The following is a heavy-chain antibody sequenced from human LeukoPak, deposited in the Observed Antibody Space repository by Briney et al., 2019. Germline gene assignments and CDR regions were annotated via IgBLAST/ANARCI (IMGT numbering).Heavy chain of an antibody. Sequence: ASVKVSCKASGYTFTGYFMRWVRQAPGQGLEWMGWINPNSGDTNYAQKFQGRVTKTRDTSISTAYMELSRLRSDDTAVYYCARDSDPTYYFDSGPYHAYWGQGTLVTVSS. V-gene: IGHV1-2*02. CDR2: INPNSGDT. CDR3: ARDSDPTYYFDSGPYHAY. CDR1: GYTFTGYF. D-gene: IGHD3-10*01. J-gene: IGHJ4*02.